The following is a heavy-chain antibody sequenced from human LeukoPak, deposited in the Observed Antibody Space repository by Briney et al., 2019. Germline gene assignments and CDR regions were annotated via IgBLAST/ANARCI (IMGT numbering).Heavy chain of an antibody. J-gene: IGHJ5*02. V-gene: IGHV4-61*01. Sequence: SETLSLTCTVSGGSVSSGSYYWSWIRQPPGKGLEWIGYIYFSGSTNYNPSLKSRVTISVDTSKNQFSLKLSSVTAADTAVYYCARGPDFDWLLNWFDPWGQGTLVTVSS. CDR1: GGSVSSGSYY. CDR2: IYFSGST. D-gene: IGHD3-9*01. CDR3: ARGPDFDWLLNWFDP.